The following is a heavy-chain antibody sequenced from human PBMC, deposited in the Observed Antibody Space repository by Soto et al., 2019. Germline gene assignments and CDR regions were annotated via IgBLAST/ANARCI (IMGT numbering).Heavy chain of an antibody. CDR3: ARVSAFGVVISYYYGMDF. D-gene: IGHD3-3*01. CDR1: GGSISSGCYY. CDR2: IYYSGST. Sequence: SETLSLTCTVSGGSISSGCYYLSWILHHPGKGLEWIGYIYYSGSTYYNPSLKSRVTISVDTSKNQFSLKLSSVTAADTAVYYCARVSAFGVVISYYYGMDFWGQWTPVTVSS. J-gene: IGHJ6*01. V-gene: IGHV4-31*03.